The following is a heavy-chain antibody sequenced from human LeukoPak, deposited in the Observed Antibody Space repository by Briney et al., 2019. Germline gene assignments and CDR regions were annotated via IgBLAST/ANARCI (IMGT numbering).Heavy chain of an antibody. D-gene: IGHD3-10*01. CDR3: ASLYGSGSYLNY. CDR2: ISAYNGNT. Sequence: ASVKVSCKASGYTFTSYGISWVRQAPRQGLEWMGWISAYNGNTNYAQKLQGRVTMTTDTSTSTAYMELRSLRSDDTAVYYCASLYGSGSYLNYWGQGTLVTVSS. J-gene: IGHJ4*02. CDR1: GYTFTSYG. V-gene: IGHV1-18*01.